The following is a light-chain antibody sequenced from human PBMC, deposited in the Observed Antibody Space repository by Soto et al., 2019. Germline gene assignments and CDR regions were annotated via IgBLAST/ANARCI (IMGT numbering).Light chain of an antibody. CDR2: GAS. V-gene: IGKV3-20*01. J-gene: IGKJ1*01. CDR3: QQWGT. CDR1: QSVSTSH. Sequence: EIVLTQSPGTLSLSPGERTTLSCRASQSVSTSHLAWYQQKPGQAPRLLIYGASSRATGIPDRFSGSGSGTDFTLTIRRLEPEDFAVYYCQQWGTFGQGTKVEIK.